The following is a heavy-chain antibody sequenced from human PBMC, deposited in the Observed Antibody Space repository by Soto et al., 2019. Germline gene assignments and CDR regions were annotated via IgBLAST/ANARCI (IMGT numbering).Heavy chain of an antibody. J-gene: IGHJ6*02. CDR2: INHSGST. Sequence: SETLSLTCAVYGGSFSGYYWSWIRQPPGKGLEWIGEINHSGSTNYNPSLKSRVTISVDTSKNQFSLKLSSVTAADTAVYYCARGRGWMGYYYYGMDVWGQGTTVTVSS. CDR1: GGSFSGYY. CDR3: ARGRGWMGYYYYGMDV. V-gene: IGHV4-34*01. D-gene: IGHD5-12*01.